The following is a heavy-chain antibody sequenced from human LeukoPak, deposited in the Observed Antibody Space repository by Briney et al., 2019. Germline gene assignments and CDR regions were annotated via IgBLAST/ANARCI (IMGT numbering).Heavy chain of an antibody. Sequence: SQTLSLTCTVSGGSISSGDYYWSWIRQPPGKGLERIGYIYYSGSTYYNPSLKSRVTISVDTSKNQFSLKLSSVTAADTAVYYCARDHSAYYYGSGSDNWFDPWGQGTLVTVSS. D-gene: IGHD3-10*01. V-gene: IGHV4-30-4*08. CDR1: GGSISSGDYY. J-gene: IGHJ5*02. CDR2: IYYSGST. CDR3: ARDHSAYYYGSGSDNWFDP.